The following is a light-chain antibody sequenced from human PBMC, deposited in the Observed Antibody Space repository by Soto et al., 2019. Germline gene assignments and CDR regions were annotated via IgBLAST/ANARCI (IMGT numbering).Light chain of an antibody. Sequence: QSALTQPPSASGSPGQSVIISCTGTSSDVGFYNYVSWYQQHPGKAPKLMIYEVNKRPSGVPDRFSGSKSGNTASLTVSGLQAEDEADYYCSSYAGSSIFVFGTGTKVTVL. V-gene: IGLV2-8*01. J-gene: IGLJ1*01. CDR3: SSYAGSSIFV. CDR2: EVN. CDR1: SSDVGFYNY.